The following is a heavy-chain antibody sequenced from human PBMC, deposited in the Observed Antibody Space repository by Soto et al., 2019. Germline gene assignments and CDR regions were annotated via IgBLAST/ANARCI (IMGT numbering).Heavy chain of an antibody. D-gene: IGHD1-26*01. J-gene: IGHJ4*02. CDR2: LNPNSGGT. CDR3: AREARLEVGATGFFDQ. CDR1: GYTFTDNF. Sequence: QVHLVQSGAEVKKPGASVKVSCKASGYTFTDNFIHWVRQAPGQGLEWMGWLNPNSGGTNYAQKFQGRVPMTRDTATSTAYMELRKLRSDDTAVYYCAREARLEVGATGFFDQWGQGTLATVSS. V-gene: IGHV1-2*02.